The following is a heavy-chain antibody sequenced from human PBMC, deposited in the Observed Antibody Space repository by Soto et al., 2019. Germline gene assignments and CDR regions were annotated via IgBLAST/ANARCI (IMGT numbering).Heavy chain of an antibody. CDR3: ARGAITMIVVVPTVFDY. D-gene: IGHD3-22*01. CDR1: GGSFSGYY. J-gene: IGHJ4*02. V-gene: IGHV4-34*01. CDR2: INHSGST. Sequence: KTSETLSLTCAVYGGSFSGYYWSWIRQPPGKGLEWIGEINHSGSTNYNPSLKSRVTISVDTSKNQFSLKLSSVTAADTAVYYCARGAITMIVVVPTVFDYWGQGTLVTVSS.